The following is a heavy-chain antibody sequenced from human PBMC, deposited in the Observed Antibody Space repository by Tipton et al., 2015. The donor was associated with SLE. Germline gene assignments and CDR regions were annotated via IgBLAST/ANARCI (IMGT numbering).Heavy chain of an antibody. CDR1: GFTFSNSW. CDR3: AKGLPYGDYKGNVFHI. V-gene: IGHV3-7*03. Sequence: SLRLSCAASGFTFSNSWMTWVRQAPGKGLEWLANINEDGSEKYYMDAVKGRFTISRDNSKNTLYLQMNSLRAEDTAVYYCAKGLPYGDYKGNVFHIWGQGTMVTVSS. D-gene: IGHD4-17*01. J-gene: IGHJ3*02. CDR2: INEDGSEK.